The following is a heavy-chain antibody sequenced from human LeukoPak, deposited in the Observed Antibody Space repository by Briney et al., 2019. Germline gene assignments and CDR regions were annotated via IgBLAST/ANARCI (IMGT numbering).Heavy chain of an antibody. V-gene: IGHV3-30*04. CDR1: GFTFSTYE. Sequence: GGSLRLSCAASGFTFSTYEMTWVRQAPGKGLEWVAVISYDGSNKYYADSVKGRFTISRDNSKNTLYLQMNSLRAEDTAVYYCARSGSWYAIYFDYWGQGTLVTVSS. J-gene: IGHJ4*02. D-gene: IGHD6-13*01. CDR3: ARSGSWYAIYFDY. CDR2: ISYDGSNK.